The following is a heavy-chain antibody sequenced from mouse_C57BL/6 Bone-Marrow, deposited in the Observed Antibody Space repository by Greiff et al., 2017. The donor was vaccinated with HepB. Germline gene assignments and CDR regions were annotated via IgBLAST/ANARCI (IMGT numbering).Heavy chain of an antibody. V-gene: IGHV1-18*01. CDR3: ALLSRAMDY. CDR1: GYTFTDYN. D-gene: IGHD2-1*01. CDR2: INPNNGGT. J-gene: IGHJ4*01. Sequence: EVKLVESGPELVKPGASVKIPCKASGYTFTDYNMDWVKQSHGKSLEWIGDINPNNGGTIYNQKFKGKATLTVDKSSSTAYMELRSLTSEDTAVYYCALLSRAMDYWGQGTSVTVSS.